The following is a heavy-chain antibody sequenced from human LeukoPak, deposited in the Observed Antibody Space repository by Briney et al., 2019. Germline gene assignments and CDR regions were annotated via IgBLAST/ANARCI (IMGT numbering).Heavy chain of an antibody. V-gene: IGHV1-69*02. D-gene: IGHD3-10*01. Sequence: SVKVSCKASGGTFSSYTISWVRQAPGQGLEWMGKIIPILGIANYAQKFQGRVTITADKSTSTAYMELSSLRSEDTAVYYCSFGAPIYYYGMDVWGQGTTVTVSS. CDR1: GGTFSSYT. CDR2: IIPILGIA. CDR3: SFGAPIYYYGMDV. J-gene: IGHJ6*02.